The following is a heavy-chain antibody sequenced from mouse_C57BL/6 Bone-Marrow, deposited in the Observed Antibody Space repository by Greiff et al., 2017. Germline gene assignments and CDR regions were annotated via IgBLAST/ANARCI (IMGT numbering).Heavy chain of an antibody. CDR1: GYTFTSYG. V-gene: IGHV1-81*01. CDR3: ARQDYGSSPDY. CDR2: IYPRSGNT. J-gene: IGHJ2*01. Sequence: VMLVESGAELARPGASVKLSCKASGYTFTSYGISWVKQRTGQGLEWIGEIYPRSGNTYYTEKFKGKATLTADKSSSTAYMELRSLTSEDSAVYFCARQDYGSSPDYWGQGTTLTVSS. D-gene: IGHD1-1*01.